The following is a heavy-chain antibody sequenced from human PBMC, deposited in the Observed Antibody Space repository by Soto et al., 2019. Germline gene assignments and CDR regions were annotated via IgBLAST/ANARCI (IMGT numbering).Heavy chain of an antibody. D-gene: IGHD5-18*01. J-gene: IGHJ4*02. Sequence: EVQLVESGGGLVKPGGSLRLSCAASGFTFSSYSMNWVRQAPGKGLEWVSSISSSSSYIYYADSVKGRFTISRDNAKNSLYLQMNSLRAEDMAVYYCARGEGDTAMVTVGLNDYWGQGTLVTVSS. CDR2: ISSSSSYI. CDR3: ARGEGDTAMVTVGLNDY. V-gene: IGHV3-21*01. CDR1: GFTFSSYS.